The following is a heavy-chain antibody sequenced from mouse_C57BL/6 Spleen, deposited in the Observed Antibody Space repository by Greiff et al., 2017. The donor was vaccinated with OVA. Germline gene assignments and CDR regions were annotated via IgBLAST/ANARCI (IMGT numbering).Heavy chain of an antibody. CDR2: IYPGSGNT. D-gene: IGHD2-4*01. J-gene: IGHJ2*01. Sequence: VQLQESGAELVRPGASVKLSCKASGYTFTDYYINWVKQRPGQGLEWIARIYPGSGNTYYNEKFKGKATLTAEKSSSTAYMQLSSLTSEDSAVYFCARRDYDGYYFDDWGQGTTLTVSS. V-gene: IGHV1-76*01. CDR1: GYTFTDYY. CDR3: ARRDYDGYYFDD.